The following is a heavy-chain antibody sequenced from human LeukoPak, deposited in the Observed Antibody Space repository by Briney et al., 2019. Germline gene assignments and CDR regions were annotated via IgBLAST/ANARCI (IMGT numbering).Heavy chain of an antibody. CDR3: ARVVVPAAIGWFDP. D-gene: IGHD2-2*01. CDR1: GGSISSYY. CDR2: IYYSGST. Sequence: SETLSLTCTVSGGSISSYYWSWIRQPPGKGLEWIGYIYYSGSTNYNPSLKSRVTISVDKSKNQFSLKLSSVTAADTAVYYCARVVVPAAIGWFDPWGQGTLVTVSS. V-gene: IGHV4-59*01. J-gene: IGHJ5*02.